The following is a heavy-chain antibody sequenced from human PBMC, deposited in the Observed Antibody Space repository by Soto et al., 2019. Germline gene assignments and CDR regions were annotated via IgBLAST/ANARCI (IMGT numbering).Heavy chain of an antibody. Sequence: QVQLVESGGGVVQPGRSLRLSCAASGFTFSSYGMHWVRQAPGKGLEWVAVIWYDGSNKYYADSVKGRFTISRDNSKNXRYLQMNSLRAEDTAVYYCARERGVVVAATRYFDYWGQGTLVTVSS. CDR2: IWYDGSNK. V-gene: IGHV3-33*01. D-gene: IGHD2-15*01. J-gene: IGHJ4*02. CDR3: ARERGVVVAATRYFDY. CDR1: GFTFSSYG.